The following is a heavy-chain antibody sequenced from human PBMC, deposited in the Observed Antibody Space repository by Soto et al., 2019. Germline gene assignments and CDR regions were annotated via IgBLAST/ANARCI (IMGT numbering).Heavy chain of an antibody. J-gene: IGHJ6*02. CDR3: ASTSYCNGGGGYSRHYYGMDV. V-gene: IGHV1-69*06. Sequence: QVRLVQSGAEVQKPGSSVKVSCKVSGGTFSKYSLSWVRQTPGQGLEWMGGITPFVDTSNYAQRFLGRVTSTADNPTNPALLEVGGLKSEGAALYFCASTSYCNGGGGYSRHYYGMDVWGQGTTVTVSS. D-gene: IGHD2-15*01. CDR2: ITPFVDTS. CDR1: GGTFSKYS.